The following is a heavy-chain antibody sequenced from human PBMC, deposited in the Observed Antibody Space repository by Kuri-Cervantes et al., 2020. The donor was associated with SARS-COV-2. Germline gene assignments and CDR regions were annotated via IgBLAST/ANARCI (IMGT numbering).Heavy chain of an antibody. J-gene: IGHJ4*02. Sequence: GESLKISCAASGFTFSSYAMSWVRQAPGKGLEWVSAISGSGGSTYYADSVKGRFTISRDNSKNTLYLQMNSLRAEDTAVYYCAKDQLELLGGGYWGQGTLVTVSS. CDR2: ISGSGGST. CDR3: AKDQLELLGGGY. CDR1: GFTFSSYA. V-gene: IGHV3-23*01. D-gene: IGHD1-26*01.